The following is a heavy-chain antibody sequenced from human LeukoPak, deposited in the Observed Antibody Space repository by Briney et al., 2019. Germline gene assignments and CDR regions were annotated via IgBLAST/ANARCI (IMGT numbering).Heavy chain of an antibody. D-gene: IGHD3-10*01. CDR3: ARVGSGSSYYYYYYMDV. CDR1: GGPLSSGCYY. V-gene: IGHV4-61*02. CDR2: IYTSGST. J-gene: IGHJ6*03. Sequence: SDTLSLTCTVSGGPLSSGCYYWSWIRQPAGKGLEWIGRIYTSGSTNYNHPLKIRVTISVDTSKSQFYHKLSSVTAADTAVYYCARVGSGSSYYYYYYMDVWGKGTTVTVSS.